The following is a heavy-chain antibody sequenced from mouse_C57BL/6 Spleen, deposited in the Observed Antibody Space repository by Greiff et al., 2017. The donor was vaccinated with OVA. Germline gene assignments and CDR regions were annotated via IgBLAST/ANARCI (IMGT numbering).Heavy chain of an antibody. Sequence: QVQLQQPGAELVMPGASVKLSCKASGYTFTSYWMHWVKQRPGQGLEWIGEIDPSDSYTNYNQKFKGKSTLTVDKSSSTAYMQLSSLTSEDSAVYYCARITTVVEAMDYWGQGTSVTVSS. V-gene: IGHV1-69*01. CDR3: ARITTVVEAMDY. J-gene: IGHJ4*01. CDR2: IDPSDSYT. D-gene: IGHD1-1*01. CDR1: GYTFTSYW.